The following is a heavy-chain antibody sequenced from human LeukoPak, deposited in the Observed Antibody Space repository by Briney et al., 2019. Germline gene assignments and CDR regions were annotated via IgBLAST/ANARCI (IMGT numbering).Heavy chain of an antibody. CDR3: AKDRQPLMVRGASIFDY. Sequence: GGSLRLSCAASGFTFSDYYMSWIRQAPGKGLEWVAFIRYDGSNKYYADSVKGRFTISRDNSKNTLYLQMNSLRAEDTAVYYCAKDRQPLMVRGASIFDYWGQGTLVTVSS. J-gene: IGHJ4*02. V-gene: IGHV3-30*02. CDR2: IRYDGSNK. CDR1: GFTFSDYY. D-gene: IGHD3-10*01.